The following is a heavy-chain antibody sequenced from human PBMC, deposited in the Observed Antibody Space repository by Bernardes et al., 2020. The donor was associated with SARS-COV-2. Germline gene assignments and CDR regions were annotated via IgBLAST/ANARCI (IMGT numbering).Heavy chain of an antibody. CDR1: GDSIISSSSYY. D-gene: IGHD6-6*01. J-gene: IGHJ5*02. V-gene: IGHV4-39*07. CDR2: IYYSGST. CDR3: ARGRIAARRGWFDP. Sequence: SETLSLTCTVSGDSIISSSSYYWVWIRQPPGKGLEWIGNIYYSGSTYYNPSLESRVTMSVDTSKNQFSLKLSSVTAADTAVYYCARGRIAARRGWFDPWGQGTLVTVSS.